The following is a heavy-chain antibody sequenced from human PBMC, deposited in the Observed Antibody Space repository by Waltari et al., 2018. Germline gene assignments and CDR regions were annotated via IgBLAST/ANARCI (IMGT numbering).Heavy chain of an antibody. D-gene: IGHD2-8*01. Sequence: EVLLLESGGGLVQPGGSLTLSCAASGFTFYGYVMSWVRQAPGKGLEWVASLTGSGGTTYYLDSVKGRFTISRDNSKNSLFLEMKSLRVEDTAVYFCAKDRGNGVSMFEFWGQGTLVTASS. V-gene: IGHV3-23*01. J-gene: IGHJ4*02. CDR1: GFTFYGYV. CDR3: AKDRGNGVSMFEF. CDR2: LTGSGGTT.